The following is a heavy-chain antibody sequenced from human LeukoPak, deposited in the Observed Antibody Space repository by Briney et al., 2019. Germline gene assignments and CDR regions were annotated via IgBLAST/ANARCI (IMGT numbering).Heavy chain of an antibody. D-gene: IGHD2-2*01. CDR3: ARHDGYCSSTTCWGGAFNI. J-gene: IGHJ3*02. V-gene: IGHV4-39*01. CDR1: GGSISSYY. CDR2: WYYSGTT. Sequence: SETLSLTCTVSGGSISSYYWDWIRQPPGKGLEWIGTWYYSGTTNYNPSLKSRVTISVDTSKNHFSLKLTSVTAADTALYYCARHDGYCSSTTCWGGAFNIWGLGTMVTVSS.